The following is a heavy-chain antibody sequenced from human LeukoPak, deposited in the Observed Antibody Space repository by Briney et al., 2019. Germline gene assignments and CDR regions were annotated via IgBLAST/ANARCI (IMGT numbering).Heavy chain of an antibody. V-gene: IGHV1-2*02. CDR3: ARVVRGAAAGNNWFDP. Sequence: ASVKVSCKASGYTFTSYYMHWVRQAPGQGLEWMGWINPNSGGTNYAQKFQGRVTMTRDTSISTAYMELSRLRSDDTAVYYCARVVRGAAAGNNWFDPWGQGTLVTVSS. D-gene: IGHD6-13*01. CDR2: INPNSGGT. J-gene: IGHJ5*02. CDR1: GYTFTSYY.